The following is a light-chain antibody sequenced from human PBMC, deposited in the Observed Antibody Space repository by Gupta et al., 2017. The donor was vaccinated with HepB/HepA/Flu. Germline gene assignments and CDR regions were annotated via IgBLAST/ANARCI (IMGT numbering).Light chain of an antibody. CDR1: QRLVSSDRNTY. V-gene: IGKV2-30*01. Sequence: SCSCSQRLVSSDRNTYLNCFQQRPGQSPRRLIYKVSNRDSGVPDRFSGSGSGTDFTLQISRVEAEDVGVYYCMQGSYLPWTFGQGTKVEVK. J-gene: IGKJ1*01. CDR2: KVS. CDR3: MQGSYLPWT.